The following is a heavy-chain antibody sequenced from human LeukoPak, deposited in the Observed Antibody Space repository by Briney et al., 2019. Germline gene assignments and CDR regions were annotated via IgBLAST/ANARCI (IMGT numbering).Heavy chain of an antibody. J-gene: IGHJ4*02. CDR2: ISSSSSTI. V-gene: IGHV3-48*04. D-gene: IGHD6-13*01. Sequence: GGSLRLSCAASGFTFSSYSMNWVRQAPGKGPEWVSYISSSSSTIYYADSVKGRFTISRDNAKNSLYLQMSSLGAEDAAVYYCARTIAAADPFDYWGQGTLVTVSS. CDR1: GFTFSSYS. CDR3: ARTIAAADPFDY.